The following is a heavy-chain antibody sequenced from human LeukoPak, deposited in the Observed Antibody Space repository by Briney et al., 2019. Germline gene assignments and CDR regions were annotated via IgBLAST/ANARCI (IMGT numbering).Heavy chain of an antibody. V-gene: IGHV4-39*01. CDR2: IYYTGST. D-gene: IGHD3-22*01. J-gene: IGHJ3*02. CDR1: GGXISSSGYY. CDR3: ARRGHYYDSSGYDVFDI. Sequence: SETLSLTCTVSGGXISSSGYYWGWIRQPPGKGLEWIGSIYYTGSTYYNPSLKSRVTMSVDTSKNQFSLKLSSVTAADTAVYYCARRGHYYDSSGYDVFDIWGQGTMVTVSS.